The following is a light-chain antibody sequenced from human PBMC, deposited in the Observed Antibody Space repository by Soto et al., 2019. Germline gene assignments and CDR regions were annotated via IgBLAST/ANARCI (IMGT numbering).Light chain of an antibody. CDR1: NIGSKS. CDR2: DDS. J-gene: IGLJ1*01. Sequence: SYDLTQPPSVSVAPGQTARITWGGNNIGSKSVHWYQQKPGQAPVLVVDDDSDRPSGIPERFYGSNSGNTATLTISRVEAGDEADYFCHVWDTSSEHVFGTGTKVTVL. CDR3: HVWDTSSEHV. V-gene: IGLV3-21*02.